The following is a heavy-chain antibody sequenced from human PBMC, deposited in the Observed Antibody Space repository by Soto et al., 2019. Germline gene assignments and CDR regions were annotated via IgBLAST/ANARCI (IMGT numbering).Heavy chain of an antibody. CDR1: GGSISSYY. Sequence: PSETLSLTCTVSGGSISSYYWSWIRQPPVKGLEWIGYIYYSGSTNYNPSLKSRVTISVDTSKNQFSLKLSSVTAADTAVYYCARTAAAVGWFDPWGQGTLVTVSS. D-gene: IGHD6-13*01. V-gene: IGHV4-59*08. J-gene: IGHJ5*02. CDR2: IYYSGST. CDR3: ARTAAAVGWFDP.